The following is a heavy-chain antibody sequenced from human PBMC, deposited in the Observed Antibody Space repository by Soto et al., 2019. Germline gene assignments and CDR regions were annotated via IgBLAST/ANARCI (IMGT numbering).Heavy chain of an antibody. J-gene: IGHJ4*02. CDR2: ISGSGDST. Sequence: EVQLLESGGGLVQPGGSLRLSCAASGFTFTRYAMRWVRQAPVKGLEWVSAISGSGDSTYYADSVKGRFTISRDNSKNPLYLQMNSLRAEDTAVYYCARRSSGSYYDYWGQGTLVTVSS. CDR3: ARRSSGSYYDY. V-gene: IGHV3-23*01. CDR1: GFTFTRYA. D-gene: IGHD1-26*01.